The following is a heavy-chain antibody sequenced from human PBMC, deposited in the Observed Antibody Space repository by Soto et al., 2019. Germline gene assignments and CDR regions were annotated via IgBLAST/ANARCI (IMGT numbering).Heavy chain of an antibody. CDR3: ARGDREDIAVVVGARPGEYGVDV. CDR2: IAYDGSNK. V-gene: IGHV3-30-3*01. CDR1: GFTFRSYA. J-gene: IGHJ6*02. Sequence: HVQLVESGGGVVQPGRSLRLSCAASGFTFRSYAMHWVRQAPGKGLECVAVIAYDGSNKFYRDYVKGRFTISRDNSKNTLYLQINSLRYEDTAVYYCARGDREDIAVVVGARPGEYGVDVWGQGTTVTVSS. D-gene: IGHD2-15*01.